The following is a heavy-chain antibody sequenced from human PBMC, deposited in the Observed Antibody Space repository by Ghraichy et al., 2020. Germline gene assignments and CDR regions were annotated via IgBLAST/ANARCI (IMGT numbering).Heavy chain of an antibody. CDR2: IRSKAYGGTT. CDR1: GFTFGDYA. Sequence: GGSLRLSCTASGFTFGDYAMSWVRQAPGKGLEWVGFIRSKAYGGTTEYAASVKGRFTISRDDSKSIAYLQMNSLKTEDTAVYYCTRDFPLYSSSWYSPRWGQGTLVTVSS. CDR3: TRDFPLYSSSWYSPR. J-gene: IGHJ4*02. V-gene: IGHV3-49*04. D-gene: IGHD6-13*01.